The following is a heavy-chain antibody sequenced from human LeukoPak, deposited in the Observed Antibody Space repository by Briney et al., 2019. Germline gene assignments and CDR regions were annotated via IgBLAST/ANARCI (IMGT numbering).Heavy chain of an antibody. Sequence: SETLSLTCTVSGAPISSYYWSWIRQPPGKGLEWIGYIFYSGSTNYNPSLKSRVTISLDTSKNHFSLKLSSVTAADTGVYYCARRTTTTANGAFDIWGQGTMVTVSS. CDR3: ARRTTTTANGAFDI. CDR2: IFYSGST. J-gene: IGHJ3*02. V-gene: IGHV4-59*01. CDR1: GAPISSYY. D-gene: IGHD4-11*01.